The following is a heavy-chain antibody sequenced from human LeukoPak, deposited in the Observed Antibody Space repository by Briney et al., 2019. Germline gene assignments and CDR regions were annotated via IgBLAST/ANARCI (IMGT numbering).Heavy chain of an antibody. CDR3: ARGVRRVGATDY. J-gene: IGHJ4*02. CDR2: ISSSGRTI. D-gene: IGHD1-26*01. Sequence: GGSLRLSCVASGFTFSDCYMSWICQAPGKGLEWVSYISSSGRTIYDADSVKGRFTISRDNAKNSLYLQMNSLKAEDTAVYYCARGVRRVGATDYWGQGTLVTVSS. CDR1: GFTFSDCY. V-gene: IGHV3-11*04.